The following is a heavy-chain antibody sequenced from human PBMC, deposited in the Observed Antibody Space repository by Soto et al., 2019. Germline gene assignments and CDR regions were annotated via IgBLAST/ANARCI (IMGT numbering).Heavy chain of an antibody. J-gene: IGHJ4*02. V-gene: IGHV3-48*01. CDR2: ISSSSSTI. Sequence: PGGSLRLSCAASGFTFSTYSMNWVRQAPGKGLEWVSYISSSSSTIFYTDSVKGRFTVSRDNAKNSLYLQMNSLRVEDTAVYFCASPTYYYDSSGPPGNWGQGPLVTVPS. CDR3: ASPTYYYDSSGPPGN. CDR1: GFTFSTYS. D-gene: IGHD3-22*01.